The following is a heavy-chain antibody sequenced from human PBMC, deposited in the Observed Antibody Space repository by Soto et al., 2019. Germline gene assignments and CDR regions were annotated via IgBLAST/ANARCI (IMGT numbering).Heavy chain of an antibody. V-gene: IGHV3-15*01. Sequence: EVQLVESGGGLVKPGGSLRLSCAASGFSFSNAWMSWVRQAPGKGLEWVGRIKSKTDGGTTDYATPVKGRFTISRDDSKHTLYLQMNSLKTEDTAVYYCATGPRDFKVVVLAATGRDYCGQGTLVTVSS. CDR3: ATGPRDFKVVVLAATGRDY. D-gene: IGHD2-15*01. CDR2: IKSKTDGGTT. CDR1: GFSFSNAW. J-gene: IGHJ4*02.